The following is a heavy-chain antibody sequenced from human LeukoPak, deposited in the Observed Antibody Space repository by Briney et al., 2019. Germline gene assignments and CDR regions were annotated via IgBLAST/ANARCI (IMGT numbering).Heavy chain of an antibody. CDR2: IYYSGST. CDR1: GGSISSYY. D-gene: IGHD4-17*01. V-gene: IGHV4-59*08. CDR3: ARLGPTVTTLSRFDP. J-gene: IGHJ5*02. Sequence: PSETLSLTCTVSGGSISSYYWSWIRQPPGKGLEWIGYIYYSGSTNYDPSLKSRVTISVDTSKNQFSLKLSSVTAADTAVYYCARLGPTVTTLSRFDPWGQGTLVTVSS.